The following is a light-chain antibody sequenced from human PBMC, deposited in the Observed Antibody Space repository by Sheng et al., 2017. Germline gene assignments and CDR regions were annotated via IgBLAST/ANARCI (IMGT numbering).Light chain of an antibody. Sequence: QPVLTQPPSVSAAAGQKVTISCSGSSSNIGNNYVSWYQQLPGTAPKLLIFDNNKRPSGIPDRFSGSKSGTSATLGITGLQTGDEADYYCGTWDSSLSVNYVFGTGTKVTVL. CDR3: GTWDSSLSVNYV. V-gene: IGLV1-51*01. CDR2: DNN. J-gene: IGLJ1*01. CDR1: SSNIGNNY.